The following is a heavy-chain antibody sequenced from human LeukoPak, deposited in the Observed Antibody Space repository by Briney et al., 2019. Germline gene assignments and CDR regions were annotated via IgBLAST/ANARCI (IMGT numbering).Heavy chain of an antibody. D-gene: IGHD6-13*01. CDR1: GFTFNTYN. CDR2: ISSSSNYI. J-gene: IGHJ4*02. CDR3: AKASSAGDSSSWHY. V-gene: IGHV3-21*04. Sequence: GGSLRLSCAASGFTFNTYNINWVRQAPGKGLEWVSSISSSSNYIYYADSVEGRFTISRDNSKRTLYLQMNSLRAEDTAVYYCAKASSAGDSSSWHYWGQGTLVTVSS.